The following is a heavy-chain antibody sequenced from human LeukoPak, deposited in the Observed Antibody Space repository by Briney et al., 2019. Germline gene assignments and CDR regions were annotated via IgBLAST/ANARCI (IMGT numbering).Heavy chain of an antibody. CDR3: ATDTRSGWYDAFDI. V-gene: IGHV3-30*02. CDR1: GFTFSSYG. J-gene: IGHJ3*02. Sequence: PGGSLRLSCAASGFTFSSYGMHWVRQAPGKGLEWVAFIRYDGSNKYYADSVKGRLTISRDNSKNTLYLQMNSLRAEDTAVYYCATDTRSGWYDAFDIWGQGTMVTVSS. D-gene: IGHD6-19*01. CDR2: IRYDGSNK.